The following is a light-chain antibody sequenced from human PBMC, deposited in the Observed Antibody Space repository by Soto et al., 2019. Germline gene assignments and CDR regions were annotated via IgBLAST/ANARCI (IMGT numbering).Light chain of an antibody. V-gene: IGKV3-20*01. CDR1: QSVSSNY. J-gene: IGKJ1*01. CDR3: QQYGSPPWT. Sequence: EIVLTQSPGTLSLSPGERATLSCRASQSVSSNYLAWYQQKPGQAPRLLIYGASSRATGIPDRFSGSGSGTDFTLTISRLEPEDSAVYYCQQYGSPPWTFGQGTKVEIK. CDR2: GAS.